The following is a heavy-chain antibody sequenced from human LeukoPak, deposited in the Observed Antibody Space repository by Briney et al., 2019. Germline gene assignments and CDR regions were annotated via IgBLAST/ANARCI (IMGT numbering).Heavy chain of an antibody. Sequence: GGSLRLSCAASGFTVSTNYMSWVRQAPGKGLEWVSVIYSGGSTYYAGSVKGRFTISRDISKNTLYLQMNSLRAEDTAVYYCARGSGSYYWFDYWGQGTLVTVSS. CDR3: ARGSGSYYWFDY. D-gene: IGHD1-26*01. J-gene: IGHJ4*02. CDR1: GFTVSTNY. CDR2: IYSGGST. V-gene: IGHV3-66*01.